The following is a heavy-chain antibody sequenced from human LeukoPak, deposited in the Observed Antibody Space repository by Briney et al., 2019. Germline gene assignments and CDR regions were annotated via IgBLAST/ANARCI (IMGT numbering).Heavy chain of an antibody. CDR2: ISGYNGYT. CDR1: GYTFTGYY. CDR3: ARDLWTEIDY. Sequence: ASVKVSCKASGYTFTGYYIHWVRQAPGQGLEWLGWISGYNGYTNYAQNLQGRVTMTTDTSTSTAYVELRSLRFDDTAVYYCARDLWTEIDYWGQGTLVTVSS. J-gene: IGHJ4*02. V-gene: IGHV1-18*04. D-gene: IGHD1-14*01.